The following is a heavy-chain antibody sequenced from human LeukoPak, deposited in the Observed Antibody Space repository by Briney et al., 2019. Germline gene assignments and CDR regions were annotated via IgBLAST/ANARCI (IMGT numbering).Heavy chain of an antibody. CDR2: IIPIFGTA. CDR1: GGTFSSYA. D-gene: IGHD2-2*01. J-gene: IGHJ4*02. V-gene: IGHV1-69*05. Sequence: SVKVPCKASGGTFSSYAISWVRQAPGQGLEWMGGIIPIFGTANYAQKFQGRVTITTDESTSTAYMELSSLRSEDTAVYYCARCGDSTSCYDLDYWGQGTLVTVSS. CDR3: ARCGDSTSCYDLDY.